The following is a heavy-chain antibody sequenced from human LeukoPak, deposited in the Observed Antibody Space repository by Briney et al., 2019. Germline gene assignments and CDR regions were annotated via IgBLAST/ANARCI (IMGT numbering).Heavy chain of an antibody. J-gene: IGHJ5*02. D-gene: IGHD3-16*01. CDR2: ISANNGNT. CDR3: ARRRISSWGVDP. CDR1: GYTFSSYG. V-gene: IGHV1-18*01. Sequence: ASVKVSCKASGYTFSSYGISWVRQAPGQGLEWMGWISANNGNTNYAQKLQGRVTMTRNTSISTAYMELSSLRSEDTAVYYCARRRISSWGVDPWGQGTLVTVSS.